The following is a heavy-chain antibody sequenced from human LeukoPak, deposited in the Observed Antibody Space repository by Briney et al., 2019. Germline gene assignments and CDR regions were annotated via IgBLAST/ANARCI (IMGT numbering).Heavy chain of an antibody. Sequence: GGSLRLSCVASGFTFSRYGMHWVRQAPGKGLEWVAFIRYDGSNKYYADSVKGRFTVSRDNSKDTLYLQMNDLRPDDTAIYYCAKRNTMVRGGPCFDYWGQGLLVTVSS. D-gene: IGHD3-10*01. CDR2: IRYDGSNK. V-gene: IGHV3-30*02. CDR3: AKRNTMVRGGPCFDY. CDR1: GFTFSRYG. J-gene: IGHJ4*02.